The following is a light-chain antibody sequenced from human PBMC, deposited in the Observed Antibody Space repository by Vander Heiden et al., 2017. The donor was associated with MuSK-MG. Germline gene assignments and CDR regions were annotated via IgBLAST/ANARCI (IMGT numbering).Light chain of an antibody. CDR1: SSNNGACYD. J-gene: IGLJ2*01. V-gene: IGLV1-40*01. Sequence: QSVLTQPPSVSAAPGQRVTISCTGSSSNNGACYDVHWYQQLPGTAPKLLIYGNSNRPSGVPDRFSGSKSGTSASLAITGLQAEDEADYYCQSYDSSLSGSVFGGGTKLTVL. CDR2: GNS. CDR3: QSYDSSLSGSV.